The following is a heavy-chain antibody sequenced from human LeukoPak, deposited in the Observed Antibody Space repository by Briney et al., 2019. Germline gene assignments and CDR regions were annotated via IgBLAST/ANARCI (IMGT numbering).Heavy chain of an antibody. Sequence: SETLSLTCTVSGASISSDYWSWIRQPPGKGLEWIGYIYHSGHTMSNPSLKSRVTISIDTSNNQFSLKLSSVTAADTAIYYCARDRYCSSTSCFHWFDPWGQGTLVTVSS. CDR3: ARDRYCSSTSCFHWFDP. J-gene: IGHJ5*02. D-gene: IGHD2-2*01. CDR2: IYHSGHT. V-gene: IGHV4-59*12. CDR1: GASISSDY.